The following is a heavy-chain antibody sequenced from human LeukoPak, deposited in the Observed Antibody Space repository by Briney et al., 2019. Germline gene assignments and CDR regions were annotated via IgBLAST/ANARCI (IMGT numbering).Heavy chain of an antibody. D-gene: IGHD5-18*01. J-gene: IGHJ6*02. Sequence: SETLSLTCTVSGGSISSSSYYWGWIRQPPGKGLEWIGSIYYSGSTCYNPSLKSRVTISVDTSKNQFSLKLSSVTAADTAVYYCHGYSYGYNYYYGMDVWGQGTTVTVSS. CDR2: IYYSGST. V-gene: IGHV4-39*01. CDR3: HGYSYGYNYYYGMDV. CDR1: GGSISSSSYY.